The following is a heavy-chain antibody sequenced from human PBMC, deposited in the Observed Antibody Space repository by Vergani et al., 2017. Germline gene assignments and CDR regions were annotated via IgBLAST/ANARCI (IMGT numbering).Heavy chain of an antibody. J-gene: IGHJ4*02. D-gene: IGHD4-11*01. CDR2: IGVSDNSI. CDR1: GFTFSAYS. V-gene: IGHV3-48*01. CDR3: VRDPVYSTFDS. Sequence: DVRLVESGGGVVQPGGSLRLSCAASGFTFSAYSMNWVRQTPGKGLEWISYIGVSDNSIYYADSVMGRFAISRDNARNLLFLQMNSLRADDSALYFCVRDPVYSTFDSWGQGTLVTVS.